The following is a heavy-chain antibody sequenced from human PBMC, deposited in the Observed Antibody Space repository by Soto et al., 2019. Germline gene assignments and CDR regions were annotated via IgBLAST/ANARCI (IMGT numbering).Heavy chain of an antibody. CDR1: GFTFSSYS. CDR2: ISSSSSYR. Sequence: GGSLRLSCAASGFTFSSYSMNWVRRAPGKGLEWVSSISSSSSYRYYADSVMGRFTISRDNAKDSLYLQMTNPRPEDTAVYYCARDSVPAAIFDYWGQGTLVTVSS. V-gene: IGHV3-21*01. J-gene: IGHJ4*02. D-gene: IGHD2-2*02. CDR3: ARDSVPAAIFDY.